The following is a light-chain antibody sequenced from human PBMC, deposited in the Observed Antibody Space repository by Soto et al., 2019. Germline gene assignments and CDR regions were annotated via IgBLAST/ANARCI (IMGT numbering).Light chain of an antibody. CDR1: QSVSSIY. CDR3: QQYGSSPWT. Sequence: EIVLTQSPGTLSLSPGERATLSCRASQSVSSIYLGWYQQKPGQAPRLLIYGTSSRATGIPDRFSGSGSGTDFTLTISRLEPEDCVVYYCQQYGSSPWTFGQGTKVEIK. J-gene: IGKJ1*01. V-gene: IGKV3-20*01. CDR2: GTS.